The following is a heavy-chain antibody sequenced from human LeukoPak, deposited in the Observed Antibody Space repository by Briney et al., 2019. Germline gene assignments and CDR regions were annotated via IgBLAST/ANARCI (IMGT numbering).Heavy chain of an antibody. J-gene: IGHJ4*02. D-gene: IGHD3-22*01. CDR1: GGSFSGYY. CDR3: ARGADYYDSSGPPRIPYYFDY. V-gene: IGHV4-34*01. Sequence: SETLSLTCAVYGGSFSGYYWSWIRQPPGKGLEWIGEINHSGSTNYNPSLKSRVTISVDTSKNQFSLKLSFVTAADTAVYYCARGADYYDSSGPPRIPYYFDYWGQGTLVTAST. CDR2: INHSGST.